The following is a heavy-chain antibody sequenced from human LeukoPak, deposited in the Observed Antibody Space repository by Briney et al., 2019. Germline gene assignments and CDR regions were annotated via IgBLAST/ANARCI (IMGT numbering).Heavy chain of an antibody. CDR2: IFYSGST. V-gene: IGHV4-39*07. D-gene: IGHD3-22*01. J-gene: IGHJ4*02. CDR1: GGSISTSSYY. Sequence: PSETLSLTCTVSGGSISTSSYYWGWVRQPPGKGLEWIGNIFYSGSTYYSPSLKSRVTISLDTSRNQFSLKLNSVTAADTAVYYCAGDYDSSGYYYDYWGQGTLVTVSS. CDR3: AGDYDSSGYYYDY.